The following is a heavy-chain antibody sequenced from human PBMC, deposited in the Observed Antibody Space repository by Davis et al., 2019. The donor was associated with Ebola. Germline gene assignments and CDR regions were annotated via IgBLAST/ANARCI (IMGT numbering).Heavy chain of an antibody. CDR2: ISSSSSYT. CDR3: AREKYFATSGYET. D-gene: IGHD5-12*01. J-gene: IGHJ5*02. V-gene: IGHV3-11*06. Sequence: GESLKISCAASGFTFSDYYMSWIRQAPGKGLEWVSYISSSSSYTNYADSVKGRFTISRDNAKNSLYLQMNSLRAEDMAVYYCAREKYFATSGYETWGQGTLVTVSS. CDR1: GFTFSDYY.